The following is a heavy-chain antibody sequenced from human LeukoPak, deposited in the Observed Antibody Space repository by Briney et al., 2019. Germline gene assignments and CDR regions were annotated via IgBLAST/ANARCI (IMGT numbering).Heavy chain of an antibody. CDR1: GFTFSDFW. Sequence: GGSLRLSCAASGFTFSDFWMGWVRQAPGKGLEWVANINQGGSESYYVDSVKGRFTISRDNAKKSLFLQMNSLRAEDTAVYYCARDGRNGYNMDYWGQGTLVTVSS. V-gene: IGHV3-7*01. CDR2: INQGGSES. J-gene: IGHJ4*02. CDR3: ARDGRNGYNMDY. D-gene: IGHD5-24*01.